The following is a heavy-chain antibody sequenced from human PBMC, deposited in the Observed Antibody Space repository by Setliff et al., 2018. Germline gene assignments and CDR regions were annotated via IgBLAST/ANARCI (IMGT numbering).Heavy chain of an antibody. CDR1: GHSFTGHF. J-gene: IGHJ6*03. CDR3: ARASRFGTTVYKGSYYMDV. Sequence: ASVKVSCKVSGHSFTGHFLHWMRPAPGQGLEWMGWINTNTGNTSYAHGFKGRFVFSLDTSVSTAYLQISSLKAEDTAVYYFARASRFGTTVYKGSYYMDVWGKGTTVTVSS. D-gene: IGHD4-4*01. CDR2: INTNTGNT. V-gene: IGHV7-4-1*02.